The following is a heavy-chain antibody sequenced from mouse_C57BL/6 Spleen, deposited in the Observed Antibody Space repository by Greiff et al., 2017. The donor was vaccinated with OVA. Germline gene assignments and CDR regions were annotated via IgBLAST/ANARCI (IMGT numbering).Heavy chain of an antibody. J-gene: IGHJ4*01. CDR2: ISSGSSTI. CDR3: ARDYDAMDY. V-gene: IGHV5-17*01. Sequence: EVQVVESGGGLVKPGGSLKLSCAASGFTFSDYGMHWVRQAPEKGLEWVAYISSGSSTIYYACTVKGRFTISRDNAKNNLFLQMTRLRSEDTAMYYCARDYDAMDYWGQGTSVTVSS. CDR1: GFTFSDYG. D-gene: IGHD1-1*02.